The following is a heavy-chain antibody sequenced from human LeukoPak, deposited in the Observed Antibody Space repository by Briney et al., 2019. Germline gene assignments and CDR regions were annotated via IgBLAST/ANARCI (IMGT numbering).Heavy chain of an antibody. CDR3: AREIQHIVVVTAIHWFDP. CDR1: GYTFTSYY. V-gene: IGHV1-46*01. J-gene: IGHJ5*02. Sequence: ASVKVSCTASGYTFTSYYMHWARQAPGQGLEWMGIINPSGGSTSYAQKFQGRVTMTRDTSTSTVYMELSSLRSEDTAVYYCAREIQHIVVVTAIHWFDPWGQGTLVTVSS. D-gene: IGHD2-21*02. CDR2: INPSGGST.